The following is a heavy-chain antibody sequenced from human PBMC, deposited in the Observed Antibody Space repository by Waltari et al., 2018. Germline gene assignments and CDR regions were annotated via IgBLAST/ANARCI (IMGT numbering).Heavy chain of an antibody. Sequence: QVQLQQWGAGLLKPSETLSLTCAVYGGSFSGYSWSWIRQPPGKGLGWIGEINHSGSTNYNPSQKSRVTRSVDTSKNQFSRKLSSVTAADTAVYYCARLRGRITMVRGVIFPPRMDVWGQGTTVTVSS. CDR1: GGSFSGYS. D-gene: IGHD3-10*01. CDR2: INHSGST. V-gene: IGHV4-34*01. J-gene: IGHJ6*02. CDR3: ARLRGRITMVRGVIFPPRMDV.